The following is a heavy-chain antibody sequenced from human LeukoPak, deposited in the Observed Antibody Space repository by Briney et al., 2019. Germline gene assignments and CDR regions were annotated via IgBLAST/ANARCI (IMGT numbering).Heavy chain of an antibody. D-gene: IGHD1-26*01. CDR2: INHSGST. J-gene: IGHJ4*02. V-gene: IGHV4-34*01. CDR1: GGSFSGYY. CDR3: ARSYSGSYGESFDY. Sequence: SETLSLTCAVYGGSFSGYYWSWIRQPPGKGLEWIGEINHSGSTTYNPSLKSRVTISVDTSKNQFSLKLSSVTAADTAVYYCARSYSGSYGESFDYWGQGTLVTVSS.